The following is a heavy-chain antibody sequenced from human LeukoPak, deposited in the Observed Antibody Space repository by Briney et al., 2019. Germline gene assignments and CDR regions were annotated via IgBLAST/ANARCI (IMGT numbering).Heavy chain of an antibody. CDR1: GFTFDDYA. J-gene: IGHJ4*02. CDR3: AKDLRGTGFDY. V-gene: IGHV3-9*01. D-gene: IGHD3/OR15-3a*01. CDR2: ISWNSGSI. Sequence: GRSLRLSCAASGFTFDDYAMHWVRQAPGKGLEWVSGISWNSGSIGYADSVKGRFTISRDNAKNSLYLQMNSLRAEDTALYYCAKDLRGTGFDYWSQGTLVTVSS.